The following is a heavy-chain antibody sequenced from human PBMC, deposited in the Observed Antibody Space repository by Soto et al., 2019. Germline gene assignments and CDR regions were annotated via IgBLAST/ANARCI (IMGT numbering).Heavy chain of an antibody. CDR2: TGSGTGPG. CDR1: GGTFSTNP. CDR3: ARRDSGGYYRYFDS. V-gene: IGHV1-69*06. D-gene: IGHD2-21*02. Sequence: QVKLVQSGAEVKKPGSSVKVSCKASGGTFSTNPISWVRQAPGQGLEWMGGTGSGTGPGNNAQKFQGRLTITADKSTNTAYMELSSLSSEDTAIYYCARRDSGGYYRYFDSWGQGTLVTVSS. J-gene: IGHJ4*02.